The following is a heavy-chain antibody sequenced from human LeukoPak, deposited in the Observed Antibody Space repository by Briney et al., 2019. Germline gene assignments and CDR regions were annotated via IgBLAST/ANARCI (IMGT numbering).Heavy chain of an antibody. CDR3: ARESLQSATALGFY. CDR2: IYYSGST. J-gene: IGHJ4*02. Sequence: SETLSLTCTVSGGSISSSSYYWGWIRQPPGKGLEWIGSIYYSGSTYYNPSLKSRVTISVDMSKNQFSLKLSSVTAADTAVYYCARESLQSATALGFYWGQGTLVTVSS. CDR1: GGSISSSSYY. V-gene: IGHV4-39*07. D-gene: IGHD5-18*01.